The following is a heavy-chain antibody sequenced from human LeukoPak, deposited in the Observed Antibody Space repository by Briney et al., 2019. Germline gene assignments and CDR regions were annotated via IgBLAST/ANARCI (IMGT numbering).Heavy chain of an antibody. J-gene: IGHJ5*02. D-gene: IGHD1-1*01. CDR3: ATLEASFWFDP. CDR1: GFTVSSNY. Sequence: GGSLRLSCVASGFTVSSNYMSWVRQAPGKGLEWVSLIDSGTYIYYADSVKGRFTISRDNSKNTLYLQMNSLRAEDTAVYYCATLEASFWFDPWGQGTLVTVSS. CDR2: IDSGTYI. V-gene: IGHV3-53*01.